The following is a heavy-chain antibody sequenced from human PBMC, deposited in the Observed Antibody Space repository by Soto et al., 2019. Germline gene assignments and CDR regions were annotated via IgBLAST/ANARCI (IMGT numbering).Heavy chain of an antibody. CDR1: GFDFNSYS. CDR3: TSSASPDAY. D-gene: IGHD1-26*01. V-gene: IGHV3-48*01. Sequence: EVQLVESGGGLVQPGGSLRLSCVASGFDFNSYSMNWVRQAPGKGLEWISYINSGSTSVFYADSVKGRFIISRDNAKNSLYLQMNSLRAEDTAVYYCTSSASPDAYWGQGTLVTVSS. J-gene: IGHJ4*02. CDR2: INSGSTSV.